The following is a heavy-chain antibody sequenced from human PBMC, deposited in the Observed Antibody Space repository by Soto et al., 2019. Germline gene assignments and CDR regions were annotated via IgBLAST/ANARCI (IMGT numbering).Heavy chain of an antibody. CDR1: GFTFSIYA. Sequence: GGSLRLSCSASGFTFSIYAIHWVRQAPGKGLEWVSAISGSGGSTYYADSVKGRFTISRDNSKSTLYLQMNSLRAEDTALYYCAKGRSYYYYYGVDVWGQGTTVTVSS. V-gene: IGHV3-23*01. CDR2: ISGSGGST. CDR3: AKGRSYYYYYGVDV. J-gene: IGHJ6*02.